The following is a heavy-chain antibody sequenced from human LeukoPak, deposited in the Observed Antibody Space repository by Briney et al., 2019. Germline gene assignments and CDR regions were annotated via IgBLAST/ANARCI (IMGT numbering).Heavy chain of an antibody. CDR2: ISTSGNT. CDR3: ARTEVKYYYYGMDV. Sequence: KPSETLSLTCAVSGGSISNYYWIWIRQPAGKGLEWIGRISTSGNTNYNPSLKSRVTMSVDTSKNQISLNLRSVPAADTAMYYCARTEVKYYYYGMDVWGQGTTVTVSS. CDR1: GGSISNYY. V-gene: IGHV4-4*07. J-gene: IGHJ6*02.